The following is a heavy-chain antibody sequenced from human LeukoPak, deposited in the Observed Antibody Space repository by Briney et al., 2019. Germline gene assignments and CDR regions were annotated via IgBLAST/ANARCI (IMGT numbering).Heavy chain of an antibody. V-gene: IGHV3-48*04. CDR2: ISSSSSTI. CDR1: GITLSNYG. J-gene: IGHJ4*02. D-gene: IGHD4-23*01. Sequence: GGSLRLFCVVSGITLSNYGMSWVRQAPGKGLEWVSYISSSSSTIYYADSVKGRFTISRDNAKNSLYLQMNSLRAEDTAVYYCARGRGVTYYFDYWGQGTLVTVSS. CDR3: ARGRGVTYYFDY.